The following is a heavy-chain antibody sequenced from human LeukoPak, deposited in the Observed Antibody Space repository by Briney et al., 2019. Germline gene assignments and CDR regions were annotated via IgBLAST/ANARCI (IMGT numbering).Heavy chain of an antibody. CDR3: AREYYYDSSGPLLFDY. V-gene: IGHV4-59*01. Sequence: SETLSLTCTVSGGSISSYYWSWIRQPPGKGLEWIGYIYYSGSTNYNPSLKSRVTISVDTSKNQFSLKLSSVTAADTAVYYCAREYYYDSSGPLLFDYWGQGTLVTASS. CDR1: GGSISSYY. D-gene: IGHD3-22*01. J-gene: IGHJ4*02. CDR2: IYYSGST.